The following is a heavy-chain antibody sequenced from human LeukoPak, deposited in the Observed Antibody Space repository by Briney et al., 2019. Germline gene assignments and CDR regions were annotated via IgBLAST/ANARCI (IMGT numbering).Heavy chain of an antibody. J-gene: IGHJ6*03. V-gene: IGHV3-48*01. Sequence: GGSLRLSCAASGFTFSSYSMNWVRQAPGKGLEWVSYISSSSSTIYYADSVKGRFTISRDNAKNSLYLQMNSLRAEDTAVYYCARGDNEDYYYYYMDVWGKGTTVTVSS. CDR3: ARGDNEDYYYYYMDV. D-gene: IGHD1-1*01. CDR2: ISSSSSTI. CDR1: GFTFSSYS.